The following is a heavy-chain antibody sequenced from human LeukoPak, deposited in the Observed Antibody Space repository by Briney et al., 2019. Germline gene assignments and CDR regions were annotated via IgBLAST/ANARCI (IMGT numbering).Heavy chain of an antibody. V-gene: IGHV1-69*05. Sequence: SVKVSCKASGGTFSSYAISWVRQAPGQGLEWMGGIIPIFGTANYAQKFQGRVTITTDESTSTAYMELSSLRSEDTAVYYCARDNYYDSSGYSGNFDYWGQGTLVTVSS. CDR3: ARDNYYDSSGYSGNFDY. D-gene: IGHD3-22*01. J-gene: IGHJ4*02. CDR2: IIPIFGTA. CDR1: GGTFSSYA.